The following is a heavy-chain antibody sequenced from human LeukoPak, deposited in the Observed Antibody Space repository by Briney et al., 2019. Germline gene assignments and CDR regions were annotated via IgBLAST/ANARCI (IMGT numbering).Heavy chain of an antibody. J-gene: IGHJ4*02. V-gene: IGHV3-30*03. CDR2: ISYDGSNK. D-gene: IGHD3-10*01. CDR1: GFTFSSYG. Sequence: GGSLRLSCAASGFTFSSYGMHWVRQAPGKGLEWVAVISYDGSNKYYADSVKGRFTISRDNSKNTLYLQMNSLRAEDTAMYFCARDLVRWDGSGSFDYWGQGTLVTVSS. CDR3: ARDLVRWDGSGSFDY.